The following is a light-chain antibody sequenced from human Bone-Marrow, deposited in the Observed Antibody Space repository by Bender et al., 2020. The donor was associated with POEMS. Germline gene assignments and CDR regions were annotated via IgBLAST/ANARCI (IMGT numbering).Light chain of an antibody. Sequence: QSALTQPRSVSGSPGQSVTISCTGTSSDVGGYNFVSWYRHHPGKAPKLMIYYVNERPSGVSNRFSGSKSGTSASLAISGLQSEDEADYYCSAWDDSLNGWVFGGGTKLAVL. CDR3: SAWDDSLNGWV. CDR1: SSDVGGYNF. V-gene: IGLV2-11*01. J-gene: IGLJ3*02. CDR2: YVN.